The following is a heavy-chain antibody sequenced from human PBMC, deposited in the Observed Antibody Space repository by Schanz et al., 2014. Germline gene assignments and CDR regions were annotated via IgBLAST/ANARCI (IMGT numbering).Heavy chain of an antibody. Sequence: QVQLVESGGGVVQPGRSLRLSCAASGFTFTKYGMYWVRQAPGKGLEWVALISYNGREKYHADSVKGRFTISRDNSNNTLYLHMNRLRDEDTALYYCARDDTYYYNSGGLGLTYFYGMDVWGQGTTVTVSS. CDR1: GFTFTKYG. V-gene: IGHV3-30*03. CDR2: ISYNGREK. J-gene: IGHJ6*02. CDR3: ARDDTYYYNSGGLGLTYFYGMDV. D-gene: IGHD3-10*01.